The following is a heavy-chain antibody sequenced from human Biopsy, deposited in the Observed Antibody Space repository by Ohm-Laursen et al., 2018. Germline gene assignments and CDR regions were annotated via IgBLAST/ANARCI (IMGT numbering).Heavy chain of an antibody. Sequence: SLVKVSCKASGGTFINYAISWVRQAPGQGLEWMGGIIPMFGTANYAQMFQGRGTISADESTSTSYMELSSLTTEDTAIYYCARGPHSGSHSCFDYWGRGTLVTVSS. J-gene: IGHJ4*02. D-gene: IGHD1-26*01. V-gene: IGHV1-69*01. CDR2: IIPMFGTA. CDR3: ARGPHSGSHSCFDY. CDR1: GGTFINYA.